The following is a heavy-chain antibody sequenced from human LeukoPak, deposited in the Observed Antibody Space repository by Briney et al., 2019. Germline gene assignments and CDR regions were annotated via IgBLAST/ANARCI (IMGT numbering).Heavy chain of an antibody. CDR2: ISSSSSYI. D-gene: IGHD1-26*01. J-gene: IGHJ4*02. Sequence: GGSLRLSCAASGFTFSSYSMNWVRQAPGKGLEWASSISSSSSYIYYADSVKGRFTISRDNAKNSLYLQMNSLRAEDTAVYYCARDKYSGSYYLFDYWGQGTLVTVSS. CDR1: GFTFSSYS. V-gene: IGHV3-21*01. CDR3: ARDKYSGSYYLFDY.